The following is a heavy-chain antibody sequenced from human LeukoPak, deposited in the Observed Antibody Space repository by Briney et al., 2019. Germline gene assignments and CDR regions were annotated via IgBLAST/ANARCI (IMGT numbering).Heavy chain of an antibody. V-gene: IGHV4-39*01. Sequence: SETLSLTCSVSGGSISSNSHYWGWIRQPPGKGLEWIGSIYYSGSTYYNSSLKSRVTISVDTSKNQFSLKLTSATAADTAVYYCARQVYYYDRSGYYYVDFFDFWGQGTLVTASS. CDR1: GGSISSNSHY. J-gene: IGHJ4*02. CDR2: IYYSGST. D-gene: IGHD3-22*01. CDR3: ARQVYYYDRSGYYYVDFFDF.